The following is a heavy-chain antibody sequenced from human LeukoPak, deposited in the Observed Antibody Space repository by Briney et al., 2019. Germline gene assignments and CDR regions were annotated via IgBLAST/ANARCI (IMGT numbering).Heavy chain of an antibody. V-gene: IGHV3-9*01. Sequence: PGRSLRLSCAASGFTFDDYAMHWVRQAPGKGLEWVSGISWNSGSIGYADSVKGRFTISRDNAKNSLYLQMNSLRAEDTALYYCAKKSQKIGPYGSGSYSGTDLDYWGQGTLVTVSS. D-gene: IGHD3-10*01. CDR1: GFTFDDYA. CDR2: ISWNSGSI. CDR3: AKKSQKIGPYGSGSYSGTDLDY. J-gene: IGHJ4*02.